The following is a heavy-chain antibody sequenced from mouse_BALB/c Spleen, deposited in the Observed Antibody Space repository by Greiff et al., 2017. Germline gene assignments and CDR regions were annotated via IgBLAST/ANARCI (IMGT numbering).Heavy chain of an antibody. CDR2: ISTYYGDA. CDR1: GYTFTDYA. Sequence: VKLVESGAELVRPGVSVKISCKGSGYTFTDYAMHWVKQSHAKSLEWIGVISTYYGDASYNQKFKGKATMTVDKSSSTAYMELARLTSEDSAIYYCARKTPYAMDYWGQGTSVTVSS. J-gene: IGHJ4*01. CDR3: ARKTPYAMDY. V-gene: IGHV1S137*01.